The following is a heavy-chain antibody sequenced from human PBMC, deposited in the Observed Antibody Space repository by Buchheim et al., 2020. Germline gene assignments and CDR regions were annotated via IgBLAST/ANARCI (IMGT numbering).Heavy chain of an antibody. CDR2: ISGSGGST. D-gene: IGHD3-22*01. CDR3: AKDILFPWYYYDSSGYYGGFDY. J-gene: IGHJ4*02. Sequence: EVQLLESGGGLVQPGGSLRLSCAASGFTFSSYAMSWVRQAPGKGLEWVSAISGSGGSTYYADSVKGRFTISRDNSKNTLYLQMNSLRAEDTAVYYCAKDILFPWYYYDSSGYYGGFDYWGQGTL. CDR1: GFTFSSYA. V-gene: IGHV3-23*01.